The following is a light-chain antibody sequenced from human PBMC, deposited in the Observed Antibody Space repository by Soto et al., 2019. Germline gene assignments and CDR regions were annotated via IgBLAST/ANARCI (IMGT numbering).Light chain of an antibody. CDR3: QQYNNWPPLT. V-gene: IGKV3-15*01. CDR1: QSVSGN. CDR2: GAS. J-gene: IGKJ4*01. Sequence: EIVMTQSPATLSVSPGERATLSCRASQSVSGNLAWYQQKPGQAPRLLIYGASTRATGIPARFSGSGSGTEFTLAISSMQSEDFAVYYCQQYNNWPPLTFGGGTKVEIK.